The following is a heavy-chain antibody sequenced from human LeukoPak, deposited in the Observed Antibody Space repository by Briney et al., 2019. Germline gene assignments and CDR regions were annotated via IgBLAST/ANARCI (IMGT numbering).Heavy chain of an antibody. CDR1: GFTLSTYW. Sequence: PGGSLRLSCVASGFTLSTYWMHWVRQAPGKGLVWVSRINSDGSSISYADSVKGRFTISRDNAKNTLYLQMNSLRAEDTAVYYCAREANTAMANWGQGTLVTVSS. D-gene: IGHD5-18*01. CDR2: INSDGSSI. CDR3: AREANTAMAN. J-gene: IGHJ4*02. V-gene: IGHV3-74*01.